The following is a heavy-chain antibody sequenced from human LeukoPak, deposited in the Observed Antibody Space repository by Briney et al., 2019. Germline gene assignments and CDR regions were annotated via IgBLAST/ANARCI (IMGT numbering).Heavy chain of an antibody. V-gene: IGHV4-61*01. J-gene: IGHJ6*03. Sequence: PSETLSLTCAVSGYSISSGYYWSWIRQPPGKGLEWIGYIYYSGSTNYNPSLKSRVTISVDTSKNQFSLKLSSVTAADTAVYYCARTFLGYYFYMDVWGKGTTVTVSS. CDR3: ARTFLGYYFYMDV. CDR2: IYYSGST. CDR1: GYSISSGYY. D-gene: IGHD3-3*02.